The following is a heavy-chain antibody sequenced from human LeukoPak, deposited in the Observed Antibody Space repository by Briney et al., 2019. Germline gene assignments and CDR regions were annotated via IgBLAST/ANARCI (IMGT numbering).Heavy chain of an antibody. V-gene: IGHV3-11*05. J-gene: IGHJ3*02. Sequence: GGSLRLSYTASGFTFSDYYMGWIRKAPGKGLECFSYISSGSRYTDYADSVRGRFTISRDNAKNSLYLQMNSLRAEDTAVYYCAREVHGDYDIWGQGTRVTVSS. D-gene: IGHD4-17*01. CDR1: GFTFSDYY. CDR3: AREVHGDYDI. CDR2: ISSGSRYT.